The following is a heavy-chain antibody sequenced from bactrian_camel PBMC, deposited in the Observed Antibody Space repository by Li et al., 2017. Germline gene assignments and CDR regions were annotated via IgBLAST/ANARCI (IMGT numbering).Heavy chain of an antibody. V-gene: IGHV3S28*01. J-gene: IGHJ4*01. CDR1: GFTFSDNY. CDR2: IETRGGRK. Sequence: QVQLVESGGGLVQPGGSLRLSCAGSGFTFSDNYINWVRQAPGTGLEWVSRIETRGGRKYYADSVKGRFTISRDNAKNTLYLHMNSLRTEDTAVYYCTAESEYACYEEGWCHEYWGQGTQVTVS. CDR3: TAESEYACYEEGWCHEY. D-gene: IGHD3*01.